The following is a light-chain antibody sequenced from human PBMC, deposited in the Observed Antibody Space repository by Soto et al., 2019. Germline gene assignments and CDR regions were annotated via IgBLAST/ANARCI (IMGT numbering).Light chain of an antibody. Sequence: DIEMTQSPSSVSASVGDRVTISCRASQGISSFLAGYQQKPVKAPKLLIYAASNLQTGVPSRFSGSGSGTDFTLTLSSVEPEDFATYYCQQATSCPRTFGEGTKVEIK. CDR2: AAS. CDR3: QQATSCPRT. CDR1: QGISSF. V-gene: IGKV1-12*01. J-gene: IGKJ4*01.